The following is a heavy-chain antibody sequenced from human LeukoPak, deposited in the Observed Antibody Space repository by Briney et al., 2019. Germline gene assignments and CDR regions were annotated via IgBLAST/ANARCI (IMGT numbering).Heavy chain of an antibody. Sequence: SETLSLTCAVYGGSFSGYYWSWIRQPPGKGLEWIGEINHSGSTNYNPSLKSRVTISVDTSKNQFSLKLSSVTAADTAVYYCARAGYCSSTSCSYFDYWGQGTLVTASS. D-gene: IGHD2-2*01. CDR2: INHSGST. CDR3: ARAGYCSSTSCSYFDY. J-gene: IGHJ4*02. CDR1: GGSFSGYY. V-gene: IGHV4-34*01.